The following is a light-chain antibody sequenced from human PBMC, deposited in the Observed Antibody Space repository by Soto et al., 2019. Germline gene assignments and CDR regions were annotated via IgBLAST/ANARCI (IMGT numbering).Light chain of an antibody. Sequence: EIVMTQSPATLSVSPGERATLSCRASQSVRRYLAWYQQKPGQAPRLLIYDASTRATGIPARFSGSGSETDFTLTTTSLEPEDFAVYYCQQRNNWPPITFGQGTRLEIK. J-gene: IGKJ5*01. CDR3: QQRNNWPPIT. CDR1: QSVRRY. V-gene: IGKV3-11*01. CDR2: DAS.